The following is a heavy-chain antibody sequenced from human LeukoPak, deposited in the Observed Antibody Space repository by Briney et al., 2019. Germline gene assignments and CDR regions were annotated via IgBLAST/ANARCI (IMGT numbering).Heavy chain of an antibody. CDR3: ARVIFGGSPPSP. V-gene: IGHV1-2*02. CDR1: GYTFTGYY. D-gene: IGHD1-26*01. Sequence: GSSVKVSCKASGYTFTGYYMHWVRQAPGQGLEWMGWINPNSGGTNYAQKFQGRVTMTRDTSISTAYMELSRLRSDDTAVYYCARVIFGGSPPSPWGQGTLVTVSS. CDR2: INPNSGGT. J-gene: IGHJ5*02.